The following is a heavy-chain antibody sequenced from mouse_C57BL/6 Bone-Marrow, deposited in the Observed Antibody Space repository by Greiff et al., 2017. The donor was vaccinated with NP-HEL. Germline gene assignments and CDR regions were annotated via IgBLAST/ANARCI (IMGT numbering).Heavy chain of an antibody. J-gene: IGHJ2*01. CDR2: IWWDDDK. V-gene: IGHV8-8*01. CDR3: ARIEYYGSSSYFDY. D-gene: IGHD1-1*01. CDR1: GFSLSTFGMG. Sequence: QVTLKESGPGILQPSQTLSLTCSFSGFSLSTFGMGVGWIRQPSGKGLEWLAHIWWDDDKYYNPALKSRLTIPMDTSKNQVFLKIANVDTADTATYYCARIEYYGSSSYFDYWGQGTTLTVSS.